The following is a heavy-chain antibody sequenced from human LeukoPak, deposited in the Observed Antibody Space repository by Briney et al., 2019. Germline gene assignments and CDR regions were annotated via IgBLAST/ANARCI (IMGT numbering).Heavy chain of an antibody. D-gene: IGHD4-17*01. CDR1: GFTFSSYS. CDR2: ISSSSSYI. CDR3: ARAYGDYEDFDY. V-gene: IGHV3-21*01. Sequence: PGGSLRLSCAASGFTFSSYSMNWVRQAPGKGLEWVSSISSSSSYIYYADSVKGRFTISRDNDKNSLYLQMNSLRAEDTAVYYCARAYGDYEDFDYWGQGTVVTVSS. J-gene: IGHJ4*02.